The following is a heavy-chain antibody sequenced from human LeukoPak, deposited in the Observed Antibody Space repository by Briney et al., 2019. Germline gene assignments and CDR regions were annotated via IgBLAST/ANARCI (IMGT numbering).Heavy chain of an antibody. D-gene: IGHD3-22*01. Sequence: PGGSLRLSCAASGFTFRSYEMNWVRQAPGKGLEWVSYVSPSGSNIYYADSVKGRFTISRDNAKNSLYLQMNSLRAEDTAVYYCAREGSSFDSSGFFRGYWGQGTLVTVSS. CDR2: VSPSGSNI. J-gene: IGHJ4*02. CDR3: AREGSSFDSSGFFRGY. V-gene: IGHV3-48*03. CDR1: GFTFRSYE.